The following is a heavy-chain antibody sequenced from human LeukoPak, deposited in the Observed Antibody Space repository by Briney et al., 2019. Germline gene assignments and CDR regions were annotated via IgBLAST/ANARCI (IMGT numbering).Heavy chain of an antibody. D-gene: IGHD5-18*01. V-gene: IGHV3-7*01. J-gene: IGHJ4*02. CDR1: GFTFSSYW. Sequence: PGGSLRLSCAASGFTFSSYWMSWVRQAPGKGLEWVANIKQDGSEKYYVDSVKGRFTISRDNAKNSLYLQMNSLRAEDTAVYYCATLSVDTAMVDLPYFDYWGQGTLVTVSS. CDR3: ATLSVDTAMVDLPYFDY. CDR2: IKQDGSEK.